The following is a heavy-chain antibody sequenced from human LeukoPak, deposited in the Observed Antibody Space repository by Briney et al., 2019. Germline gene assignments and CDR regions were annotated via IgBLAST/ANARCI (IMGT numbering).Heavy chain of an antibody. CDR3: AKDLRYNWNLGNAFDI. V-gene: IGHV3-30*18. CDR1: GFTFSDYY. CDR2: ISYDGSNK. Sequence: GGSLRLSCAASGFTFSDYYMSWIRQAPGKGLEWVAVISYDGSNKYYADSVKGRFTISRDNSKNTLYLQMNSLRAEDTAVYYCAKDLRYNWNLGNAFDIWGQGTMVTVSS. D-gene: IGHD1-1*01. J-gene: IGHJ3*02.